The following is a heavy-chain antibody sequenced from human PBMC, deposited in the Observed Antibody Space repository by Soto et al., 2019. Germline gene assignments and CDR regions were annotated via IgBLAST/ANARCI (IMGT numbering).Heavy chain of an antibody. CDR2: MSGAGRSS. D-gene: IGHD3-3*01. Sequence: DVQLLESGGDLVQPGGSLRLSCAASGFTFSSYAMSWVRQAPGKGLEWVSSMSGAGRSSYDAVSVKGRFTISRDNSKNTPYLQMNNLRAEDTGLYYCAKGPIFGVENIYDYWGQGTLVTVSS. CDR1: GFTFSSYA. J-gene: IGHJ4*02. CDR3: AKGPIFGVENIYDY. V-gene: IGHV3-23*01.